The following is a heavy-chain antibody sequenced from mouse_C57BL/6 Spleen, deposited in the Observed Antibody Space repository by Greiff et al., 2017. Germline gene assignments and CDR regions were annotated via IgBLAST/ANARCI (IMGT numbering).Heavy chain of an antibody. CDR1: GYSFTGYY. Sequence: EVKLQESGPELVKPGASVKISCKASGYSFTGYYVNWVKQSPEKGLEWIGEINPSTGGTTYNQKFKAKATLTVDKSSSTAYMQLKSLTSEDSAVYYCAITVLDYWGQGTTLTVSS. V-gene: IGHV1-42*01. J-gene: IGHJ2*01. D-gene: IGHD1-1*01. CDR2: INPSTGGT. CDR3: AITVLDY.